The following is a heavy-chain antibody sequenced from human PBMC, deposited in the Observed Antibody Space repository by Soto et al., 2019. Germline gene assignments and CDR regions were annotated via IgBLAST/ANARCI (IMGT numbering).Heavy chain of an antibody. CDR2: IYSSGSA. J-gene: IGHJ4*02. CDR1: RASIYTYS. V-gene: IGHV4-4*07. CDR3: ATIVGANDY. D-gene: IGHD1-26*01. Sequence: TLSLTCTVSRASIYTYSWTWIRQPAGKGLQWIGHIYSSGSANYSPSLKSRVSMSVDSSKNQISLKLSSVTAADTAVYYCATIVGANDYWGQGTLVTVSS.